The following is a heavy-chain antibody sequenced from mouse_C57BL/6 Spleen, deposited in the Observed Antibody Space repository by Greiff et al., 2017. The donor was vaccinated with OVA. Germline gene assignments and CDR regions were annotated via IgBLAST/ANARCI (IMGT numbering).Heavy chain of an antibody. CDR3: ARRDYYGSSPDY. CDR2: IDPSDSYT. Sequence: VQLQQPGAELVRPGTSVKLSCKASGYTFTSYWMHWVKQRPGQGLEWIGVIDPSDSYTNYNQKFKGKATLTVDTSSSTAYMQLSSLTSEDSAVYYCARRDYYGSSPDYWGQGTTLTVSS. D-gene: IGHD1-1*01. J-gene: IGHJ2*01. V-gene: IGHV1-59*01. CDR1: GYTFTSYW.